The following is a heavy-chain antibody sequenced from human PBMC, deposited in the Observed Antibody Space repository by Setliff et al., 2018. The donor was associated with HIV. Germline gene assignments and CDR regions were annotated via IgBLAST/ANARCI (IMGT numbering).Heavy chain of an antibody. V-gene: IGHV3-21*01. D-gene: IGHD4-17*01. CDR1: GFTFSSYT. Sequence: GGSLRLSCAASGFTFSSYTMHWVRQAPGKGLEWVASISGGGKSIYYADSVKGRFTISRDNADRSLYLQMNSLRAEDTAVYYCLRGGSFGDIPNCWGQGTLVTVSS. CDR3: LRGGSFGDIPNC. J-gene: IGHJ4*02. CDR2: ISGGGKSI.